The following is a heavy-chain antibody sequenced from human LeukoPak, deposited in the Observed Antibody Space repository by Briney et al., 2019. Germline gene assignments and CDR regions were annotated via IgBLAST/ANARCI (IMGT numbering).Heavy chain of an antibody. V-gene: IGHV3-23*01. J-gene: IGHJ1*01. CDR1: GFTFSSYA. Sequence: GGSLRLSCAASGFTFSSYAMNWVRQAPGKGLEWVSVISAGGGNTDYADSVKGRFTISRDNSKNTLYLQMNSLRAEDTAVYYCAKELCGGDCYSGPQYFQHWGQGTLVTVSS. D-gene: IGHD2-21*02. CDR2: ISAGGGNT. CDR3: AKELCGGDCYSGPQYFQH.